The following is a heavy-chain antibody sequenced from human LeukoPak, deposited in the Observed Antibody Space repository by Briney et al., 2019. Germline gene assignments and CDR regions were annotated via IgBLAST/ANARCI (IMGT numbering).Heavy chain of an antibody. J-gene: IGHJ4*02. CDR3: ARDYSSGRDY. D-gene: IGHD3-22*01. V-gene: IGHV3-7*04. CDR2: INQDGSDK. Sequence: GGSLRLSCAASGFSFGSHPMNWVRQAPGKGLEWVATINQDGSDKYYVDSVKGRFTISRDNAKNSVDLQMNSLRAEDTAVYYCARDYSSGRDYWGQGTLVTVSS. CDR1: GFSFGSHP.